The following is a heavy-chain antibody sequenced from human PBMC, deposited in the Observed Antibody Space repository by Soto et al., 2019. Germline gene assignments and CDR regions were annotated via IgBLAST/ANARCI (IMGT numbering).Heavy chain of an antibody. D-gene: IGHD3-3*01. CDR3: AKSPSIFGVVITEGFDFYFDY. CDR1: GFTFSSYA. Sequence: GGSLRLSCAASGFTFSSYAMSWVRQAPGKGLEWVSAISGSGGSTYYADSVKGRFTISRDNSKNTLYLQMNSLRAEDTAVYYCAKSPSIFGVVITEGFDFYFDYWGQGTLVTVSS. V-gene: IGHV3-23*01. J-gene: IGHJ4*02. CDR2: ISGSGGST.